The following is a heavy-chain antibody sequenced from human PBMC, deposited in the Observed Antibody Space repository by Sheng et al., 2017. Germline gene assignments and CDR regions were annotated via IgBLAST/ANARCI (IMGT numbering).Heavy chain of an antibody. CDR2: IYHSGST. D-gene: IGHD6-19*01. CDR3: ARDGPLGSGWYNY. V-gene: IGHV4-38-2*02. Sequence: QVQLQESGPGLVKPSETLSLTCAVSGYSISSGYYWGWIRQPPGKGLEWIGSIYHSGSTYYNPSLKSRVTISVDTSKNQFSLKLSSVTAADTAVYYCARDGPLGSGWYNYWGQGNPGHRLL. J-gene: IGHJ4*02. CDR1: GYSISSGYY.